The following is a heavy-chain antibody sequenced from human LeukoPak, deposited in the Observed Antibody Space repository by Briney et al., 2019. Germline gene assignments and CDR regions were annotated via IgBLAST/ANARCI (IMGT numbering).Heavy chain of an antibody. Sequence: SETLSLTCTVSGGSISSSSYYWGWIRQPPGKGLEWIGSIYYSGSTYYNPSLKSRVTISVDTSKNQFSLKLSSVTAADTAVYYCARNYYGSGSYFSHWGQGTLVTVSS. CDR3: ARNYYGSGSYFSH. J-gene: IGHJ4*02. CDR1: GGSISSSSYY. V-gene: IGHV4-39*07. D-gene: IGHD3-10*01. CDR2: IYYSGST.